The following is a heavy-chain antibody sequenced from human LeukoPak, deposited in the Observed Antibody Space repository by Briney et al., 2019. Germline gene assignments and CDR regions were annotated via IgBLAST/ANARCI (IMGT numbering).Heavy chain of an antibody. Sequence: PSETLSLTCAVYGGSFSGYYWSWIRQPPGKGLEWIGEINHSGSTNYNPSLKSRATISVDTSKNQFSLKLSSVTAADTAVYYCARLNYDSSGYRDFDYWGQGTLVTVSS. D-gene: IGHD3-22*01. V-gene: IGHV4-34*01. J-gene: IGHJ4*02. CDR1: GGSFSGYY. CDR3: ARLNYDSSGYRDFDY. CDR2: INHSGST.